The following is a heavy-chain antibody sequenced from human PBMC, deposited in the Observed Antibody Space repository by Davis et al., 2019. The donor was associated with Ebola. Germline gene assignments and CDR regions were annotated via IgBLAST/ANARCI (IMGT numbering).Heavy chain of an antibody. V-gene: IGHV3-72*01. D-gene: IGHD1-26*01. J-gene: IGHJ4*02. Sequence: GGSLRLSCAASGFRSRDHHMDWVRQAPGKGLEWVSRIWNKDNTHIIEYAASVKGRFTITRDDSKNSLYLQMDSLKTEDTAVYYCARDKIGSYSFDYWGQGTPVTVSS. CDR3: ARDKIGSYSFDY. CDR1: GFRSRDHH. CDR2: IWNKDNTHII.